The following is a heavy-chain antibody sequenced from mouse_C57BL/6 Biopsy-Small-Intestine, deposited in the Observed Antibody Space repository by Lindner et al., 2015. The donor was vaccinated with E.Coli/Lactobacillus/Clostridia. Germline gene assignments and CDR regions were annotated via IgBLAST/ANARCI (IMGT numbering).Heavy chain of an antibody. CDR3: ARDPYLAGDY. CDR2: IDPRTGDT. Sequence: SVKVSCKASGYTFTAYFIYWVRQAPGQGLECMGRIDPRTGDTNYAQAFQDRVTMTRDTSISTAYMEVSGLTSDDTAVYYCARDPYLAGDYWGQGTLVTVSS. CDR1: GYTFTAYF. J-gene: IGHJ4*01. V-gene: IGHV1-84*02. D-gene: IGHD1-1*01.